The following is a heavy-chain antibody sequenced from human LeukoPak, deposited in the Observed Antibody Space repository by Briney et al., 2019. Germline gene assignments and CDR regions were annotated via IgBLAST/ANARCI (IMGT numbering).Heavy chain of an antibody. CDR2: IFYSGSA. CDR1: GGSLSSGGYY. D-gene: IGHD6-19*01. Sequence: SETLSLTCTVSGGSLSSGGYYWGWIRQPPGKGLEWIGSIFYSGSAYYNPSLKSRVTISADTSTNQFSLKLTSVTAADAALYYCARQYSSGWPWFDPWGQGTLVTVSS. CDR3: ARQYSSGWPWFDP. V-gene: IGHV4-39*01. J-gene: IGHJ5*02.